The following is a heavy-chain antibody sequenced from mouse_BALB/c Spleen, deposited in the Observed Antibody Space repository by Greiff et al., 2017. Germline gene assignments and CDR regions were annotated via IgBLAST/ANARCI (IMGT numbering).Heavy chain of an antibody. J-gene: IGHJ2*01. CDR3: ATLTRYYFDY. Sequence: EVKLVESGPGLVKPSQSLSLTCTVTGYSITSDYAWNWIRQFPGNKLEWMGYISYSGSTSYNPSLKSRISITRDTSKNQFFLQLNSVTTEDTATYYCATLTRYYFDYWGQGTTLTVSS. CDR1: GYSITSDYA. CDR2: ISYSGST. V-gene: IGHV3-2*02.